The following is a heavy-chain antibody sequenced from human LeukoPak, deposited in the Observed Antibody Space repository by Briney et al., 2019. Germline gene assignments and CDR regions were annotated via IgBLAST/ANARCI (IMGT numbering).Heavy chain of an antibody. CDR2: FDPEDGET. Sequence: ASVKVSCKVSGYTLTELSMHWVRQAPGKGLEWMGGFDPEDGETIYAQKFRGRVTMTEDTSTDTAYMELSSLRSEDTAVYYCATDWGYSSGWYSRSGFDYWGQGTLVTVSS. CDR1: GYTLTELS. J-gene: IGHJ4*02. V-gene: IGHV1-24*01. CDR3: ATDWGYSSGWYSRSGFDY. D-gene: IGHD6-19*01.